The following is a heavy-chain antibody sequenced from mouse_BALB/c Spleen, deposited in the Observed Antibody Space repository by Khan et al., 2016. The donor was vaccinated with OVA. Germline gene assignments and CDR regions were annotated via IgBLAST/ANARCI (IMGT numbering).Heavy chain of an antibody. CDR3: TRRDYYDINYYFDY. CDR1: GFAFSYYD. V-gene: IGHV5-12-1*01. Sequence: EVELVESGGGLVKPGGSLTLSCAVSGFAFSYYDMSWVRQTPEKKLEWVAFISTGGGNTYYPDTVKGRFTISRDNAKNPLYLQMSSLTSEDTATSYCTRRDYYDINYYFDYGGDGTTLTASS. J-gene: IGHJ2*01. D-gene: IGHD1-1*01. CDR2: ISTGGGNT.